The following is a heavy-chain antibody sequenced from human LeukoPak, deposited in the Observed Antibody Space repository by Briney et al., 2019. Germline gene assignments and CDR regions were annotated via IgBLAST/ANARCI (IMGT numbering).Heavy chain of an antibody. CDR1: GFTFSSYA. CDR2: ISYDGSNK. V-gene: IGHV3-30-3*01. D-gene: IGHD1-7*01. CDR3: ARDRNYNYFDY. Sequence: GGSLRLSCAASGFTFSSYAMHWVRQAPGKGLEWVAVISYDGSNKYYADSVKGRFTISRDNSKNTLYLQMNSLRAEDTAVYYCARDRNYNYFDYWGQRTLVTVSS. J-gene: IGHJ4*02.